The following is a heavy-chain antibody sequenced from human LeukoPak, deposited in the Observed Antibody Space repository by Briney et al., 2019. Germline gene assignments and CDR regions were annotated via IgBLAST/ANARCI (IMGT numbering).Heavy chain of an antibody. D-gene: IGHD1-7*01. CDR3: ASRAGKPGNTPWYFDY. Sequence: HPGGSLRLSCAASGFTFTNYWMTWVRQAPGKGPEWVANIRQDGSETNYVDSVRGRFTIARDNTKNSLYLQMTSLRGEDTAVYYCASRAGKPGNTPWYFDYWGQGALVTVSS. J-gene: IGHJ4*02. CDR1: GFTFTNYW. CDR2: IRQDGSET. V-gene: IGHV3-7*01.